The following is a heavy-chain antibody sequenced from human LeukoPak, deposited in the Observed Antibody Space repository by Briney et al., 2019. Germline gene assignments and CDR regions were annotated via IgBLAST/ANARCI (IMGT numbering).Heavy chain of an antibody. CDR3: ATTWRYSYGYEGEGY. CDR1: GGTFSSYA. CDR2: IIPIFGTA. J-gene: IGHJ4*02. D-gene: IGHD5-18*01. Sequence: ASVKVSCKASGGTFSSYAISWVRQAPGQGLEWMGGIIPIFGTANYAQKFQGRVTITADKSTSTAYMELSSLRSEDTAVYYCATTWRYSYGYEGEGYRGQGTLVTVSS. V-gene: IGHV1-69*06.